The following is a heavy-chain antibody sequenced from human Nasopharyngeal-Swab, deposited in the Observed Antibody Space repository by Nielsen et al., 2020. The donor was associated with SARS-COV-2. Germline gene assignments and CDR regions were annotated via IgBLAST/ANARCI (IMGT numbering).Heavy chain of an antibody. CDR2: IYHSGST. J-gene: IGHJ5*02. Sequence: SGTLSLTCTVSGYSISSGYYWGWIRQPPGKGLEWIGSIYHSGSTYYNPSLKSRVTISVDTSKNQFSLKLSSVTAADTAVYYCAREGYSYGNNWFDPWGQGTLVTVSS. V-gene: IGHV4-38-2*02. CDR1: GYSISSGYY. D-gene: IGHD5-18*01. CDR3: AREGYSYGNNWFDP.